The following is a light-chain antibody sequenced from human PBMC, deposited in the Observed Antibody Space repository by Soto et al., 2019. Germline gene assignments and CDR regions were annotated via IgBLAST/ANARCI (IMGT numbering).Light chain of an antibody. CDR2: DAS. CDR3: QLYGTSLTWT. V-gene: IGKV3-20*01. J-gene: IGKJ1*01. CDR1: QSVSSN. Sequence: EIVLTQSPATLSLSPGERATLSCRASQSVSSNLAWYQQKPGQAPRLLIYDASSRATGIPDRFSGSGSETDFTLTISRLEPEDFAVYYCQLYGTSLTWTFGQGTKVDVK.